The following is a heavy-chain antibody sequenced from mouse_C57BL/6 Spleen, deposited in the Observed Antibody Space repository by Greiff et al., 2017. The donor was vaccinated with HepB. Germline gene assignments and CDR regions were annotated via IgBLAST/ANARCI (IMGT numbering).Heavy chain of an antibody. CDR3: ARPRYDYDGGFDY. D-gene: IGHD2-4*01. J-gene: IGHJ2*01. CDR2: ISSGSSTI. Sequence: EVNVVESGGGLVKPGGSLKLSCAASGFTFSDYGMHWVRQAPEKGLEWVAYISSGSSTIYYADTVKGRFTISRDNAKNTRFLQMTSLRSEDTAMYYCARPRYDYDGGFDYWGQGTTLTVSS. CDR1: GFTFSDYG. V-gene: IGHV5-17*01.